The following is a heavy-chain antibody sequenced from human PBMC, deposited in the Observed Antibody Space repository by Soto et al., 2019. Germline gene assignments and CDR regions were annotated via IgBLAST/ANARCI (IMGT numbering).Heavy chain of an antibody. CDR3: ARGRYGDY. CDR2: VSAHNGNT. Sequence: QIHLVQSGAEVKKPGASVKVSGKGSGYGFTTYGITWVRQAPGQGLEWMAWVSAHNGNTNYAQKLQGRVTVTRDTSTSTASREPRSLRSDATAVYYCARGRYGDYWGQGALVTVSS. J-gene: IGHJ4*02. V-gene: IGHV1-18*01. CDR1: GYGFTTYG. D-gene: IGHD1-1*01.